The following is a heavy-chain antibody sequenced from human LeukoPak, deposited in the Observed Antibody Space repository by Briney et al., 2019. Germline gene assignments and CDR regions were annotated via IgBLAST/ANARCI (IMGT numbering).Heavy chain of an antibody. CDR1: GGSISSYY. Sequence: PSGTLSLNCTVSGGSISSYYWSWIRQPPGKGLGWIGYLYYSGSTNYNPSLKSRGTISVDTSKNQFSLKLCSVSAAETAVYYCARGSRRSSSDFYYWGQGTLVTVSS. CDR2: LYYSGST. D-gene: IGHD6-13*01. CDR3: ARGSRRSSSDFYY. J-gene: IGHJ4*02. V-gene: IGHV4-59*01.